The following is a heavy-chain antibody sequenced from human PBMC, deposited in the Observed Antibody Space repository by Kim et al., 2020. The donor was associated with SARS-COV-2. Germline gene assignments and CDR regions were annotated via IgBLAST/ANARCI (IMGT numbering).Heavy chain of an antibody. Sequence: SVKVSCKASGGTFSSYAISWVRQAPGQGLEWMGGIIPIFGTANYAQKFQGRVTITADESTSTAYMELSSLRSEDTAVYYCARRGIVVDTYYYYYGMDVWGQGTTVTVSS. J-gene: IGHJ6*02. D-gene: IGHD3-22*01. CDR2: IIPIFGTA. V-gene: IGHV1-69*13. CDR3: ARRGIVVDTYYYYYGMDV. CDR1: GGTFSSYA.